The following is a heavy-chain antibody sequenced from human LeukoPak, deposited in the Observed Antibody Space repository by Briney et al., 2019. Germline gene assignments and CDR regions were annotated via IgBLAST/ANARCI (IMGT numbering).Heavy chain of an antibody. CDR2: ISSSSSYI. D-gene: IGHD5-18*01. J-gene: IGHJ4*02. CDR3: ARDFGYSYGYSH. V-gene: IGHV3-21*01. CDR1: GFTFSSYS. Sequence: GSLRLSCAASGFTFSSYSMNWVRQAPGKGLEWVSSISSSSSYIYYADSVKGRFTISRDNAKNSLYLQMNSLRAEDTAVYYCARDFGYSYGYSHWGQGTLVTVSS.